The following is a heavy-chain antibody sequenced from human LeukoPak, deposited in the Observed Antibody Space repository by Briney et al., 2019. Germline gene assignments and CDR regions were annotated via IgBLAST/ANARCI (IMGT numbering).Heavy chain of an antibody. J-gene: IGHJ4*02. Sequence: PGGSLRLSCAASGFVFSNFGMTWVRQAPGKGLEWVSTTSAGGEDKHYADSVKGRFTISRDNSKNTLYLQVNTLRAEDTALYYCAKDVGFCSGDSCSSFDYWGQGDLVTVSS. CDR1: GFVFSNFG. CDR2: TSAGGEDK. CDR3: AKDVGFCSGDSCSSFDY. V-gene: IGHV3-23*01. D-gene: IGHD2-15*01.